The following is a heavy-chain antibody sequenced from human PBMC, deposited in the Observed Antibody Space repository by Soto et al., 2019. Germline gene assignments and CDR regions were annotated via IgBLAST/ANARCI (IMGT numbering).Heavy chain of an antibody. Sequence: EVQLLESGGGLVQPGGSLRLSCAASGFTFSSYAMSWVRQAPGKGLEWVSAISGSGGSTYYADSVKGRFTISRDNSKNTLYLQMNSLRAEDTAVYYCATPIDIVVVPAALHDAFDIWGQGTMVTVSS. J-gene: IGHJ3*02. CDR3: ATPIDIVVVPAALHDAFDI. CDR1: GFTFSSYA. V-gene: IGHV3-23*01. D-gene: IGHD2-2*01. CDR2: ISGSGGST.